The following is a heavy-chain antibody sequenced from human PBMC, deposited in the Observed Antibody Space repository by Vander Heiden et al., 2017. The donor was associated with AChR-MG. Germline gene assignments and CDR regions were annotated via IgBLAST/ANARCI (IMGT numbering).Heavy chain of an antibody. D-gene: IGHD3-3*01. CDR1: GHTFTTSW. J-gene: IGHJ3*02. CDR2: IYCGDSET. Sequence: EVHLVQSGPEVRKPGESLKISCEVSGHTFTTSWIAWVRQMPGKGLEWMGSIYCGDSETRYSPSCRGQVALSADTSINTAYLQWTSLKESETAMYYCAKSWDVGSGDEAAFDIWVQGTKVAVS. CDR3: AKSWDVGSGDEAAFDI. V-gene: IGHV5-51*03.